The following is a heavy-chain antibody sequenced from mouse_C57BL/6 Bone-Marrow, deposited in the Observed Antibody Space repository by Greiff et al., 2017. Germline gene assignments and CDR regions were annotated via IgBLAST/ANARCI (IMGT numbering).Heavy chain of an antibody. Sequence: QVTLKVSGPGILQPSQTLSLTCSFSGFSLSTFGMGVGWIRQPSGQGLEWLAHIWWDDDKYYNPALKSRLTISKDTSKNQVFLTISNVDTADTATYYCAHYDYGWYYAMDYWGQGTSVTVSS. J-gene: IGHJ4*01. V-gene: IGHV8-8*01. CDR1: GFSLSTFGMG. CDR3: AHYDYGWYYAMDY. CDR2: IWWDDDK. D-gene: IGHD2-4*01.